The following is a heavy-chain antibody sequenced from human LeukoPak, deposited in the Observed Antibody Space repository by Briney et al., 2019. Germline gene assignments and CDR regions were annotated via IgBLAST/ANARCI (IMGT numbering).Heavy chain of an antibody. CDR2: IYTGGST. CDR3: ARGRGEANRNAFDI. Sequence: PGRSLRLSCAASGFIVSSNYMSWVRQAPGKGLEWVSVIYTGGSTYYADSVKGRFTISRDNSKNTLYLQMNSLRAEDTAVYYCARGRGEANRNAFDIWGQGTMVTVSS. J-gene: IGHJ3*02. V-gene: IGHV3-53*01. CDR1: GFIVSSNY. D-gene: IGHD1-14*01.